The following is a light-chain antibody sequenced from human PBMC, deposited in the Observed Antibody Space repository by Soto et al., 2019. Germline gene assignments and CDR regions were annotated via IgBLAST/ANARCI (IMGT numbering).Light chain of an antibody. CDR2: DAS. V-gene: IGKV1-5*01. CDR3: QQYNGYSQT. CDR1: QSISSW. Sequence: DIQMTQSPSTLSASVGDRVTITCRASQSISSWLAWYQQKPGKAPNLLIYDASSLETGVPSRFSGSGSGTEFTLTISSLQPDDFAAYYCQQYNGYSQTFGQGTKVEIK. J-gene: IGKJ1*01.